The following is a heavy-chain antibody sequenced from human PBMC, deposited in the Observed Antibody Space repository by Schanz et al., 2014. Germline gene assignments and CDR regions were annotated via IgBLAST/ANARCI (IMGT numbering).Heavy chain of an antibody. V-gene: IGHV3-74*01. Sequence: EVQLVQSGGGLVQPGGSLRLSCAASGFTFSSHWMHWVRQDPGKGLVWVARINSVGSNTDYADSVTGRFTISRDNAKNTLYLQMNPLRAEDTAVYSFTADLWFGAVWGVWWGQGTLVTVSS. CDR3: TADLWFGAVWGVW. D-gene: IGHD3-10*01. CDR1: GFTFSSHW. CDR2: INSVGSNT. J-gene: IGHJ4*02.